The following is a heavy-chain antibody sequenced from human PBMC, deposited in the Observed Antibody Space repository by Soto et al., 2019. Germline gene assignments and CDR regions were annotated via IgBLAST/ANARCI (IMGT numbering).Heavy chain of an antibody. Sequence: GVLRLSCAASRLSFSSYAMSWVRQAPGKGLEWVSAISSSGASTYSADSVKGRFTISRDSSKNTLYLQMNSLRAEDTAVYYCAKGPTIFGVVISYSFYYGLDVWGQGTTVTVSS. CDR1: RLSFSSYA. CDR3: AKGPTIFGVVISYSFYYGLDV. CDR2: ISSSGAST. D-gene: IGHD3-3*01. J-gene: IGHJ6*02. V-gene: IGHV3-23*01.